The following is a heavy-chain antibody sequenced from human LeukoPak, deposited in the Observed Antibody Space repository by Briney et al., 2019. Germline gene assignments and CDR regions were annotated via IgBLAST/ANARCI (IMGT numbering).Heavy chain of an antibody. V-gene: IGHV3-23*01. J-gene: IGHJ5*02. D-gene: IGHD2-15*01. CDR2: ISPDGKYI. Sequence: GGSLRLSCAASGFTFSSTVMTWVRQAPGKGLEWVSTISPDGKYIYYADSLRGRFTMSRDNSKNTLYLQMNSLRVEDTAIYYCVKRVVESIVSDHWGQGTLVTVSS. CDR1: GFTFSSTV. CDR3: VKRVVESIVSDH.